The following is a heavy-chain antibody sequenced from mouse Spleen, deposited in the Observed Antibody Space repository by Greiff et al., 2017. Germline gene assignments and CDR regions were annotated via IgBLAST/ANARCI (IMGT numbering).Heavy chain of an antibody. CDR2: IDPSDSYT. V-gene: IGHV1-59*01. CDR3: ARYPYWYFDV. CDR1: GYTFTSYW. J-gene: IGHJ1*01. Sequence: QVQLQQPGAELVRPGTSVKLSCKASGYTFTSYWMHWVKQRPGQGLEWIGVIDPSDSYTNYNQKFKGKATLTVDTSSSTAYMQLSSLTSEDSAVYYCARYPYWYFDVWGAGTTVTVSS.